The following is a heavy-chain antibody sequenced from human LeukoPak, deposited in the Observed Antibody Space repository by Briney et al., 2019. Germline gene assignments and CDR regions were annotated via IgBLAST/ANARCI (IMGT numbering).Heavy chain of an antibody. D-gene: IGHD6-19*01. Sequence: GGSLRHSCTASGFTFGDYAMSWVRQAPGKGLEWVGFIRSKAYGGSTEYAASVKGRFTISRDDSKSIAYLQMNSLKTEDTAVYYCASEDTSSGWFLFDYWGQGTLVTVSS. J-gene: IGHJ4*02. CDR3: ASEDTSSGWFLFDY. CDR1: GFTFGDYA. V-gene: IGHV3-49*04. CDR2: IRSKAYGGST.